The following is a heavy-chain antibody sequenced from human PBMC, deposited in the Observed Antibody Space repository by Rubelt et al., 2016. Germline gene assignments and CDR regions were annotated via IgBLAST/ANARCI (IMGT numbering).Heavy chain of an antibody. CDR1: A. D-gene: IGHD3-3*01. CDR2: ISYDGSNK. CDR3: AREYYDFWSGYYTDYYYYGMDV. V-gene: IGHV3-30*04. Sequence: AMHWVRQAPGKGLEWVAVISYDGSNKYYADSVKGRFTISRDNSKNTLYLQMNSLRAEDTAVYYCAREYYDFWSGYYTDYYYYGMDVWGQGTTVTVSS. J-gene: IGHJ6*02.